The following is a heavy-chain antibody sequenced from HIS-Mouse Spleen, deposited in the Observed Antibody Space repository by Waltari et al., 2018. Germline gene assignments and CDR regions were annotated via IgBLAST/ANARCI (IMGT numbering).Heavy chain of an antibody. CDR3: ARERGGKYSSYYFDY. CDR1: GFTFSSYW. Sequence: EVQLVESGGGLVQPGGSLRLSCAASGFTFSSYWLHWFRQAPGKGLVWVSRINSDGSSTSYADSVKGRFTISRDNAKNTLYLQMNSLRAEDTAVYYCARERGGKYSSYYFDYWGQGTLVTVSS. V-gene: IGHV3-74*01. D-gene: IGHD6-6*01. CDR2: INSDGSST. J-gene: IGHJ4*02.